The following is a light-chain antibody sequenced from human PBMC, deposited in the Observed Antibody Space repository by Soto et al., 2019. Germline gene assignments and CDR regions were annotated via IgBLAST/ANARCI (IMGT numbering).Light chain of an antibody. V-gene: IGKV3-11*01. CDR2: DAS. CDR3: QQRTNWPTLT. CDR1: QSVSSY. Sequence: EIVLTQSPATLSLSPGERATLSCRASQSVSSYLAWYQQQPGQAPTLLIYDASNRATGIPARFSGSRSGADFTRFSSSLEPEDFAVSYCQQRTNWPTLTFGGGTKVEIK. J-gene: IGKJ4*01.